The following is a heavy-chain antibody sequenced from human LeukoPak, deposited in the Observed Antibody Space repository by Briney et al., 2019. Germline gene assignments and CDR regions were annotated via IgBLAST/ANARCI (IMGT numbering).Heavy chain of an antibody. CDR1: GGSFSGYY. D-gene: IGHD2-15*01. J-gene: IGHJ5*02. CDR3: AIFQRYCSGGSCYSGWFDP. V-gene: IGHV4-34*01. Sequence: PSGTLSLTCAVYGGSFSGYYWSWIRQPLGKGLEWIGEINHSGSTNYNPSLKSRVTISVDTSKNQFSLKLSSVTAADTAVYYCAIFQRYCSGGSCYSGWFDPWGQGTLVTVSS. CDR2: INHSGST.